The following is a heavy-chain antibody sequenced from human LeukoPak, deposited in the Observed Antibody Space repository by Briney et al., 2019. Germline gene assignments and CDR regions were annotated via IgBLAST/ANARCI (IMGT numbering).Heavy chain of an antibody. CDR3: ASMRGHFVDY. CDR2: INHSGST. J-gene: IGHJ4*02. Sequence: SETLSLTCAVYGGSFSGYYWSWIRQPPGKGLEWIGEINHSGSTNYNPSLKSRVTISVDTSKNQFSLKLSSVTAADTAVYYCASMRGHFVDYWGQGTLVTVSS. CDR1: GGSFSGYY. D-gene: IGHD5-12*01. V-gene: IGHV4-34*01.